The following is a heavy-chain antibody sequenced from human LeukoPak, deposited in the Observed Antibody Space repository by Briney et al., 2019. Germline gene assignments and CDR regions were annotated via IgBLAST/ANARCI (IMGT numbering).Heavy chain of an antibody. CDR1: GYTFTDYY. Sequence: ASVKVSCKVSGYTFTDYYMHWVQQAPGKGLEWMGLVDPEDGETIYAEKFQGRVTITADTSTDTAYMELSSLRSEDTAVYYCATDFNYDSSGYMGYWGQGTLVSVSS. D-gene: IGHD3-22*01. V-gene: IGHV1-69-2*01. CDR3: ATDFNYDSSGYMGY. J-gene: IGHJ4*02. CDR2: VDPEDGET.